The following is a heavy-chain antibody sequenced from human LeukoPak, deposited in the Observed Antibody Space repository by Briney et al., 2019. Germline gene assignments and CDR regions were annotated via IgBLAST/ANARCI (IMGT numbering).Heavy chain of an antibody. V-gene: IGHV1-69*05. J-gene: IGHJ4*02. Sequence: SVKVSCKAFGGSFSSEAISWVRQAPGQGLEWMGGIIPIFGTANYAQKFQGRVTITTDESTSTAYMEVSSLRSEDTAVYYCGRKAGDCGGGSCYSIVYWGQGTLVTVSS. D-gene: IGHD2-15*01. CDR1: GGSFSSEA. CDR2: IIPIFGTA. CDR3: GRKAGDCGGGSCYSIVY.